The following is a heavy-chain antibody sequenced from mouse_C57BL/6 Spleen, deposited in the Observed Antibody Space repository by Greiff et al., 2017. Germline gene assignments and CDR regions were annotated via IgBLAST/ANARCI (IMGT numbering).Heavy chain of an antibody. CDR1: GFTFSDYY. D-gene: IGHD2-4*01. V-gene: IGHV5-12*01. CDR2: ISNGGGST. CDR3: ARSLYDYDDGYYAMDY. J-gene: IGHJ4*01. Sequence: EVQRVESGGGLVQPGGSLKLSCAASGFTFSDYYMYWVRQTPEKRLEWVAYISNGGGSTYYPDTVKGRFTISRDNAKNTLYLQMSRLKSEDTAMYYCARSLYDYDDGYYAMDYWGQGTSVTVSS.